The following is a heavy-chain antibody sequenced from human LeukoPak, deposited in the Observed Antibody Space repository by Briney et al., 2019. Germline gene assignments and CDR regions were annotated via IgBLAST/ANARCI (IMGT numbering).Heavy chain of an antibody. CDR2: ISYDGSNK. CDR3: ARGGGYTGTFDY. J-gene: IGHJ4*02. D-gene: IGHD5-12*01. Sequence: GRSLRLSCAASGFTFSSYGMHWVRQAPGKGLEWVAVISYDGSNKYYADSVKGRFTISRDNSKNTLYLQMNSLRAEDTAVYYCARGGGYTGTFDYWGQGTLVTVSS. CDR1: GFTFSSYG. V-gene: IGHV3-30*03.